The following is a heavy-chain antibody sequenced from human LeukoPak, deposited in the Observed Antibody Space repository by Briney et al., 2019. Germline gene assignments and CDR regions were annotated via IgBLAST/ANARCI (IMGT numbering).Heavy chain of an antibody. CDR3: ARESTARGLYWFGERPQGYFDY. CDR2: ISYDGSNK. CDR1: GFTFSSYA. V-gene: IGHV3-30*04. J-gene: IGHJ4*02. Sequence: HPGGSLRLSCAASGFTFSSYAMHWVRQAPGKGLEWVAVISYDGSNKYYADSVKGRFTIPRDNSKNTLYLQMNSLRAEDTAVYYCARESTARGLYWFGERPQGYFDYWGQGTLVTVSS. D-gene: IGHD3-10*01.